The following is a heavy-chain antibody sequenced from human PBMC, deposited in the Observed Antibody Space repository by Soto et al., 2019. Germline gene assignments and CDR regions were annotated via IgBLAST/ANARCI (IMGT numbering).Heavy chain of an antibody. CDR3: ARDRIAADATEVAFDF. D-gene: IGHD6-13*01. V-gene: IGHV4-59*01. CDR1: GGSISTYF. Sequence: QVQLQESGPGLVKPSETLSLTCTVSGGSISTYFWNWLRQPPGKGLEWIAYISDSGRISYNPSLKGRVTISVDASKNQFSLSLSSVTAADTAVYYCARDRIAADATEVAFDFWGQGTMVTVSS. J-gene: IGHJ3*01. CDR2: ISDSGRI.